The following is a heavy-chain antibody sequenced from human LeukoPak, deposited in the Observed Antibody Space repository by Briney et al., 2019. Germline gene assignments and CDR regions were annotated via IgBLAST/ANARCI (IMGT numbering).Heavy chain of an antibody. V-gene: IGHV1-46*01. CDR1: GYTFPSYY. CDR3: ARGYDILTGYYPDIDIDY. Sequence: ASVKVSCKASGYTFPSYYMHWVQQAPGQGLEGMGIINPSGGSTSYAQKFQGRVTMTRDMSTSTVYMELSSLRSEDTAVYYCARGYDILTGYYPDIDIDYWGQGTLVTVSS. D-gene: IGHD3-9*01. J-gene: IGHJ4*02. CDR2: INPSGGST.